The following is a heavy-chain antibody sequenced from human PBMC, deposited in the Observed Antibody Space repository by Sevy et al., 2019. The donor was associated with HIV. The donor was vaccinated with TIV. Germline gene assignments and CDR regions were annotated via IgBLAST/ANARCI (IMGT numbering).Heavy chain of an antibody. D-gene: IGHD3-22*01. CDR1: GFTFSNYA. Sequence: GGSLRLSCPASGFTFSNYAMNWVRQAPGKGLEWVSGISGSGGSGGKTNYADSVKGRFTISRDDSKNSLYLQLNSLRAEDTAIYYCARKYDSSSYYDYWGQGTLVTVSS. CDR2: ISGSGGSGGKT. CDR3: ARKYDSSSYYDY. V-gene: IGHV3-23*01. J-gene: IGHJ4*02.